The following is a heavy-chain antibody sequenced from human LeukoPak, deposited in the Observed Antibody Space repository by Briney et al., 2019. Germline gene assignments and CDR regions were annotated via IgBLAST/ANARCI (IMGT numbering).Heavy chain of an antibody. D-gene: IGHD6-19*01. V-gene: IGHV3-30*18. Sequence: GRSLRLSCAASGFTSSSYGMHWVRQAPGKGLEWVAVISYDGSNKYYADSVKGRFTISRDNSKNTLYLQMNSLRAEDTAVYYCAKDLGSSGWFNDYWGQGTLVTVSS. CDR2: ISYDGSNK. CDR1: GFTSSSYG. J-gene: IGHJ4*02. CDR3: AKDLGSSGWFNDY.